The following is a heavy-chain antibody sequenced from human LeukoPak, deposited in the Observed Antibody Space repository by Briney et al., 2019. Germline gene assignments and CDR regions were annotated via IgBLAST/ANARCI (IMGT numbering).Heavy chain of an antibody. J-gene: IGHJ3*02. V-gene: IGHV4-31*03. CDR2: IHHSGSA. CDR1: GGSVTSDNYF. D-gene: IGHD6-13*01. CDR3: AREVIAATGTDAFDI. Sequence: SETLSLTCSVSGGSVTSDNYFWSWIRHLPGKGLEWIGYIHHSGSAYYNPSLESRVTISVDTSENQFSLKLSSVTAADTAVYYCAREVIAATGTDAFDIWGPGTLVTVSS.